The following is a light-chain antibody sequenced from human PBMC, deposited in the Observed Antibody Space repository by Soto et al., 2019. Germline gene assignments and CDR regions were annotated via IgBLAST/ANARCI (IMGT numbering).Light chain of an antibody. V-gene: IGLV1-40*01. Sequence: QSVLTQPPSVSGAPGQRVTISCTGSSSNIGAGYDVHWYQQLPRTAPKLLIYGNSNRPSGVPDRFSGSKSGTSASLAITGLQAEDEADYYCQSYDSSLNVFGGGTQLTVL. CDR3: QSYDSSLNV. CDR2: GNS. CDR1: SSNIGAGYD. J-gene: IGLJ3*02.